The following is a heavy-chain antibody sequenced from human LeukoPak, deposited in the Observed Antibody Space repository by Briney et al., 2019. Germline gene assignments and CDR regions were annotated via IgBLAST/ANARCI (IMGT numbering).Heavy chain of an antibody. J-gene: IGHJ4*02. Sequence: ASVKVSCKASGYTFTGYYMHWVRQAPGQGLEWMGRINPNSGGTNYAQKFQGRVTMTRDTSISTAYMELSRLRSDDTAVYYCARVGYSSGWDLTSEGDYWGQGTLVTVSS. CDR2: INPNSGGT. CDR1: GYTFTGYY. D-gene: IGHD6-19*01. V-gene: IGHV1-2*06. CDR3: ARVGYSSGWDLTSEGDY.